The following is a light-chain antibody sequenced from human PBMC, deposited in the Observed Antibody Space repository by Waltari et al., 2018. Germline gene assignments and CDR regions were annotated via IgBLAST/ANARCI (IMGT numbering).Light chain of an antibody. V-gene: IGKV3-20*01. CDR2: DAS. CDR3: QKYGTRPAT. J-gene: IGKJ1*01. CDR1: QSVCRT. Sequence: EIVLTHSPASLSLSAGDRATLPCRASQSVCRTLAWYQQKPGQAPKLLIYDASSRATGIPYRFSGSGSGTDFSLTISRLEPEDFAVYYCQKYGTRPATFGQGTKVEVK.